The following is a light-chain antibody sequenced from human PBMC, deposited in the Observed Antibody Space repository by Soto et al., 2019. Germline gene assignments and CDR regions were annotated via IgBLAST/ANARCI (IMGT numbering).Light chain of an antibody. CDR2: DVS. V-gene: IGKV3-11*01. Sequence: IVLTPSPAALSLSPGNSTTLSCRASQSISSYLIWYQLKPGQSPKVLIYDVSNRGTGITTRFSGGGSGTDFALSISSLEPEDFAVYYCQQPSSWPRTFGQGTKVEI. CDR3: QQPSSWPRT. J-gene: IGKJ1*01. CDR1: QSISSY.